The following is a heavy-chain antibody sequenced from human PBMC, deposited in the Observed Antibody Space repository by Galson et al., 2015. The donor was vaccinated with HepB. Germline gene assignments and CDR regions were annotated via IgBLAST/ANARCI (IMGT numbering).Heavy chain of an antibody. CDR3: ARANREYCSGGSCRSLDS. V-gene: IGHV3-11*06. J-gene: IGHJ4*02. D-gene: IGHD2-15*01. CDR2: INDRSTYR. Sequence: SLRLSCAASGFTFSDYQMSWLRQAPGKGLEWVSYINDRSTYRNSADSVKGRFTISRDNAKRSLYLQMNSLRAEDTAVYYCARANREYCSGGSCRSLDSWGQGTLVTVSS. CDR1: GFTFSDYQ.